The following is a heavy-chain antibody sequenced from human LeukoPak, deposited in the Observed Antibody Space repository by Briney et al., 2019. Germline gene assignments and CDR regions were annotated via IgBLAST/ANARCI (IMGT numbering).Heavy chain of an antibody. D-gene: IGHD3-3*01. Sequence: SVKVSCKASGFSFATSAMQWVRQARGQRLEWIGWIVVGSGNTNYAQKFQERVTITRDMSTSTAYMELSSLRSEDTAVYYCAADMSGYGYFDLWGRGTLVTVSS. CDR2: IVVGSGNT. CDR1: GFSFATSA. J-gene: IGHJ2*01. CDR3: AADMSGYGYFDL. V-gene: IGHV1-58*02.